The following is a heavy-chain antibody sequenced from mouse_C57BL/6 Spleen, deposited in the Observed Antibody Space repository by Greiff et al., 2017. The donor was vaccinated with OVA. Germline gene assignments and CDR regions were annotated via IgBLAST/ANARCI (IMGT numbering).Heavy chain of an antibody. CDR3: TLYSWFAY. CDR1: GFNIKDDY. CDR2: IDPDNGDT. Sequence: VQLQQSGAELVRPGASVKLSCTASGFNIKDDYMHWVKQRPEQGLEWIGWIDPDNGDTEYASKFQGTATITADTSSNTAYLQLSSLTSEDTAVYYCTLYSWFAYWGQGTLVTVSA. V-gene: IGHV14-4*01. D-gene: IGHD2-1*01. J-gene: IGHJ3*01.